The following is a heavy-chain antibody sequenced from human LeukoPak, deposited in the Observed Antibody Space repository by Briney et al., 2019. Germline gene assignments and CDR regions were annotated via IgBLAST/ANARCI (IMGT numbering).Heavy chain of an antibody. Sequence: GGSLRLSCGASGFTFSDYYMTWLRQAPGKGLEWVSYITSSGTSIYYADSVKGRFTISRDNAKNSLYLQMNSLRVEDTAVYYCARNYRNTLCSYYYGLDVWGQGTTVTVSS. D-gene: IGHD1-7*01. J-gene: IGHJ6*02. CDR1: GFTFSDYY. V-gene: IGHV3-11*01. CDR2: ITSSGTSI. CDR3: ARNYRNTLCSYYYGLDV.